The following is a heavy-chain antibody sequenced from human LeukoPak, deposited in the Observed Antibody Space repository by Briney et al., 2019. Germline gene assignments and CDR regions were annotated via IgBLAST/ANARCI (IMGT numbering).Heavy chain of an antibody. D-gene: IGHD3-10*01. Sequence: ASVKVSCKVSGYTLTELSMHWVRQAPGKGLEWMGGFDPEDDETIYAQKFQGRVTMTEDTSTDTAYMELSSLRSEDTAVYYCATGFYYGSGHRGAFDYWGQGTLVTVSS. CDR2: FDPEDDET. V-gene: IGHV1-24*01. J-gene: IGHJ4*02. CDR1: GYTLTELS. CDR3: ATGFYYGSGHRGAFDY.